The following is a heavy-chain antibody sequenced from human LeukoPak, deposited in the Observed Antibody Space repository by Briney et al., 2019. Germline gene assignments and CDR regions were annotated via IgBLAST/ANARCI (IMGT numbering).Heavy chain of an antibody. Sequence: PSETLSLTCAVYGGSFSGYYWGWIRQPPGKGLEWIGSMYYSGSTYYNPSLKSRVTISVDTSKNHFSLKLSSVTAADTAVYYCARDFRGGYDFWSGYYTPYYFDYWGQGTLATVSP. D-gene: IGHD3-3*01. J-gene: IGHJ4*02. CDR2: MYYSGST. V-gene: IGHV4-34*01. CDR3: ARDFRGGYDFWSGYYTPYYFDY. CDR1: GGSFSGYY.